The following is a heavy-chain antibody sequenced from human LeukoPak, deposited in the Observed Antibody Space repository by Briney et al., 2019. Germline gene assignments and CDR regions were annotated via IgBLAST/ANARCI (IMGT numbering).Heavy chain of an antibody. CDR3: ASAHYYDSSGYSSWGY. CDR2: IIPIFGTA. CDR1: GGTFSSYA. J-gene: IGHJ4*02. Sequence: ASVKVSCKASGGTFSSYAISWVRQAPGQRLEWMGGIIPIFGTANYAQKFQGRVTITADESTSTAYMELSSLRSEDTAVYYCASAHYYDSSGYSSWGYWGQGTLVTVSS. V-gene: IGHV1-69*01. D-gene: IGHD3-22*01.